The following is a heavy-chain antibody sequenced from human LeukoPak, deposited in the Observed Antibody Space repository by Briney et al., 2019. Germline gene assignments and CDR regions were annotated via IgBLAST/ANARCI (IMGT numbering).Heavy chain of an antibody. CDR2: ISYDGSNK. Sequence: GGSLGLSCEASGFTFSTYAMSWVRQAPGKGLEWVAVISYDGSNKYYADSVKGRFTISRDNSKNTLYLQMNSLRAEDTAVYYCASSPYSSFDYWGQGTLVTVSS. D-gene: IGHD6-19*01. CDR1: GFTFSTYA. V-gene: IGHV3-30-3*01. CDR3: ASSPYSSFDY. J-gene: IGHJ4*02.